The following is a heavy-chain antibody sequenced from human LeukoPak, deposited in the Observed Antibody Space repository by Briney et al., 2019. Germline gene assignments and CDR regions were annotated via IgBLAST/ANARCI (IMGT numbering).Heavy chain of an antibody. CDR1: DFTFGNYA. D-gene: IGHD3-9*01. V-gene: IGHV3-13*01. CDR3: ARRPTGNYWYLDL. CDR2: IGTAGDT. Sequence: GGSLRLSCAASDFTFGNYAMHGFGQVTGKGLDWVSAIGTAGDTYYPGSVKGRCTISRENANNSLYLQMNNLRDEDTAMYYCARRPTGNYWYLDLWGRGTLVTVSS. J-gene: IGHJ2*01.